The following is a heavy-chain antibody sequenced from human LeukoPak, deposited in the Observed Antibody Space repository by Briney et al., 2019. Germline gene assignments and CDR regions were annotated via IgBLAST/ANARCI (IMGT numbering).Heavy chain of an antibody. V-gene: IGHV3-30-3*01. Sequence: PGGSLRLSCTASGFTFSSYAMHWVRQAPGKGLEWVAVISYDGSNKYYADSVKGRFTISRDNSKNTLYLQMNGLRAEDTAVYYCARGSLWLQLDYWGQGTLVTVSS. CDR3: ARGSLWLQLDY. CDR1: GFTFSSYA. J-gene: IGHJ4*02. D-gene: IGHD5-24*01. CDR2: ISYDGSNK.